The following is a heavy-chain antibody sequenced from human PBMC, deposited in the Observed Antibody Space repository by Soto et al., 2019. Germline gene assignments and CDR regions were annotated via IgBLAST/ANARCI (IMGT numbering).Heavy chain of an antibody. D-gene: IGHD3-9*01. CDR1: GFTFSNAW. Sequence: GGSLRLSCAASGFTFSNAWMNWVRQAPGKGLEWVGRIKSKTDGGTTDYAAPVKGRFTISRDDSKNTLYLQMNSLKTEETAVYYCTTAQTYYDILTGYSLPTYYYYGMDVWGQGTTVTVSS. V-gene: IGHV3-15*07. CDR2: IKSKTDGGTT. J-gene: IGHJ6*02. CDR3: TTAQTYYDILTGYSLPTYYYYGMDV.